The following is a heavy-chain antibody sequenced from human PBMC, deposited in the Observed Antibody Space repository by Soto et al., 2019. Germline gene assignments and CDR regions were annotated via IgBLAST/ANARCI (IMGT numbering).Heavy chain of an antibody. D-gene: IGHD2-15*01. CDR3: ARSCSGGSCYLDAFDI. CDR1: GFTVSSYD. J-gene: IGHJ3*02. CDR2: IGTAGDT. V-gene: IGHV3-13*01. Sequence: GSLRLSCAASGFTVSSYDMHWVRQATGKGLEWVSAIGTAGDTYYPGSVKGRFTISRENAKNSLYLRTNSLRAGDTAVYYCARSCSGGSCYLDAFDICGQGTMVTVSS.